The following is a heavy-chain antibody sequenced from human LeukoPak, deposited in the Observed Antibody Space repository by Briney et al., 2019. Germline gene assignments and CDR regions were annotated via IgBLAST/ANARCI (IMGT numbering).Heavy chain of an antibody. V-gene: IGHV3-53*01. J-gene: IGHJ4*02. CDR3: ARVTATVRGTVDC. CDR2: LYTGGSS. D-gene: IGHD3-10*01. CDR1: GFTIGSNY. Sequence: GGSLRLSCAASGFTIGSNYMSWVRQSPGKGLEWVSVLYTGGSSYYADSVKGRFTISRDSSKNTLYLQMNSLGAEDTAVYYCARVTATVRGTVDCWGQGTLVTVSS.